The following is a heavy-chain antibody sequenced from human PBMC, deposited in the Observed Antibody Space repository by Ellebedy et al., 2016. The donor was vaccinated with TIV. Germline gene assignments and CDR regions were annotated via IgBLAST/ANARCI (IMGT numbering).Heavy chain of an antibody. V-gene: IGHV3-33*01. CDR2: IWYDGSNK. J-gene: IGHJ6*01. CDR1: GFTFSSYG. Sequence: GGSLRLXXAASGFTFSSYGMHWVRQAPGKGLEWVAVIWYDGSNKYYADSVKGRFTISRDNSKNTLYLQMNSLRAEDTAVYYCAREPMVRGVIRRGYAMDVWGQGTKVTVSS. D-gene: IGHD3-10*01. CDR3: AREPMVRGVIRRGYAMDV.